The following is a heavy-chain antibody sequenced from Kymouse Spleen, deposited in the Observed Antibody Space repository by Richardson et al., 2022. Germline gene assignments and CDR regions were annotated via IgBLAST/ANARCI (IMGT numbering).Heavy chain of an antibody. V-gene: IGHV1-18*01. CDR1: GYTFTSYG. CDR3: ARDVRSGYSYYYYYGMDV. Sequence: QVQLVQSGAEVKKPGASVKVSCKASGYTFTSYGISWVRQAPGQGLEWMGWISAYNGNTNYAQKLQGRVTMTTDTSTSTAYMELRSLRSDDTAVYYCARDVRSGYSYYYYYGMDVWGQGTTVTVSS. CDR2: ISAYNGNT. D-gene: IGHD3-3*01. J-gene: IGHJ6*02.